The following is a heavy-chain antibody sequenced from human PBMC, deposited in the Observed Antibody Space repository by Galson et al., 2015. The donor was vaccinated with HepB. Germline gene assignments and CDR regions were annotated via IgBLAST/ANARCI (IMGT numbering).Heavy chain of an antibody. CDR3: ARSTSCYRLRCEHDLDY. CDR2: MNPNSGNT. V-gene: IGHV1-8*01. J-gene: IGHJ4*02. CDR1: GYTFTSYD. Sequence: SVKVSCKASGYTFTSYDINWVRQATGQGLEWMGWMNPNSGNTGYAQKFQGRVTMTRNTSISTAYMELSGLRSEDTAVYYCARSTSCYRLRCEHDLDYWGQGTLVTVSS. D-gene: IGHD2-2*02.